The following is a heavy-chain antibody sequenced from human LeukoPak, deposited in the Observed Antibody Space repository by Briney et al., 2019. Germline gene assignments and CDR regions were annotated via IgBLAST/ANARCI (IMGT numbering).Heavy chain of an antibody. CDR1: GFTFSSYS. V-gene: IGHV3-23*01. CDR3: AKGSDYGGNSDYFDY. J-gene: IGHJ4*02. Sequence: GGSLRLSCAASGFTFSSYSMNWVRQAPGKGLEWVSALSGSGGSKYYADSVKGRFTLSRDNSKNTLFLQMNSLRAEDTAVYYCAKGSDYGGNSDYFDYWGQGTLVTVSS. CDR2: LSGSGGSK. D-gene: IGHD4-23*01.